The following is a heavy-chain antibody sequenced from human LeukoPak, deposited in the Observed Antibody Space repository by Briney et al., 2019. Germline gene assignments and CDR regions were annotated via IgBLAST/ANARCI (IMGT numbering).Heavy chain of an antibody. CDR3: ARDIVVAAATPGFFYYGMDV. CDR2: ISYDGNNK. CDR1: GFSFSSYA. Sequence: GGSLRLSCAPSGFSFSSYAMHWVRQAPGKGLEWVAVISYDGNNKYYADSVKGRFTISRDNSKSTLFLQMNSLRAEDTAVYYCARDIVVAAATPGFFYYGMDVWGQGTTVTVSS. J-gene: IGHJ6*02. V-gene: IGHV3-30-3*01. D-gene: IGHD2-15*01.